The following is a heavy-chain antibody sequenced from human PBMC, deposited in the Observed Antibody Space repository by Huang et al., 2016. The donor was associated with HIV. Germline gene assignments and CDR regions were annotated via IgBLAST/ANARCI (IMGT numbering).Heavy chain of an antibody. CDR1: GYTFTSYG. J-gene: IGHJ1*01. CDR2: ICADNGNT. V-gene: IGHV1-18*04. D-gene: IGHD6-13*01. Sequence: QVQLVQSGAEVKKPGASVKVSCKASGYTFTSYGISWVRQAPGQGLEWMGWICADNGNTNYAQKLQGRVTMTTDTATSTAYMELRSLRSDDTAVYYCARDVLVSGYSPAGYFQHWGQGTLVTVSS. CDR3: ARDVLVSGYSPAGYFQH.